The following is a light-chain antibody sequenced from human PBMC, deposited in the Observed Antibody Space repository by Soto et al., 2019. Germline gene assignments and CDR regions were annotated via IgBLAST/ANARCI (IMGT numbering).Light chain of an antibody. CDR1: QSVSSSY. CDR3: QQYTNWPPRLT. CDR2: DAS. Sequence: EIVLPPSAATLSLSPFEISTLSFVSIQSVSSSYLAWYQQKPGLAPRLLIYDASSRATGIPARFSGSGSGTDFTLTISGLQSADSAVYYCQQYTNWPPRLTVGGGTWWIS. J-gene: IGKJ4*01. V-gene: IGKV3D-20*01.